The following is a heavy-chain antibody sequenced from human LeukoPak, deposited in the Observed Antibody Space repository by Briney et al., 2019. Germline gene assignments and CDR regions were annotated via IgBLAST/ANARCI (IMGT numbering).Heavy chain of an antibody. Sequence: GASVKVSCKASGYTFTSYDIHWVRQASGQGLEWMEWMHPNSGNTGYAPKFQGRVTMTRNTSISTAYMELSSLRSEDTAVYYCARASYCSSTSCYVNWFDPWGQGTLVTVSS. D-gene: IGHD2-2*01. CDR1: GYTFTSYD. V-gene: IGHV1-8*01. J-gene: IGHJ5*02. CDR3: ARASYCSSTSCYVNWFDP. CDR2: MHPNSGNT.